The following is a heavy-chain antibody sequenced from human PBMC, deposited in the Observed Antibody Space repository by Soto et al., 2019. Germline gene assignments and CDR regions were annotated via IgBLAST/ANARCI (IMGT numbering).Heavy chain of an antibody. D-gene: IGHD4-17*01. V-gene: IGHV3-21*01. J-gene: IGHJ4*02. CDR3: ARGGYGDYRADY. CDR2: ISSGSSYM. Sequence: EVQLVESGGGLVKPGGSLRLSCAASGFTFSSYSMSWVRQAPGKGLEWVSSISSGSSYMFYADSVKGRFTISRDNAKNSLYLQMNSLRAEDTAVYYCARGGYGDYRADYWGQGTLVTVSS. CDR1: GFTFSSYS.